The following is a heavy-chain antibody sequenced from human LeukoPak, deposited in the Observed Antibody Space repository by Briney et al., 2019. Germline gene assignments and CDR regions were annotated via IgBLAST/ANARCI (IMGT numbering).Heavy chain of an antibody. V-gene: IGHV4-34*01. CDR1: GGSFSSYY. CDR3: AREDTGVRVRDFDY. Sequence: SETLSLTCAVYGGSFSSYYWCWIRQPPRKGLEWIGEINHSGSTNYNPSLKSRVTISVDTSKNKFSLKLSSVTAADPAVYYCAREDTGVRVRDFDYWGQGTLVTVSS. CDR2: INHSGST. J-gene: IGHJ4*02. D-gene: IGHD2-2*02.